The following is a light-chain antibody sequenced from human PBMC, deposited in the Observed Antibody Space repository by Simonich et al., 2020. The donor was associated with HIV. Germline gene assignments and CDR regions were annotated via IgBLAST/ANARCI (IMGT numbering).Light chain of an antibody. Sequence: EIVMTQSPATLSVSPGERATLSCRASQSVSSDLAWYQQKPGQAPSLLIYGASTRASCIPARYSGSGSGTEFTLTISNMQSEDFAVYYCQQYNNWPRTFGQGTKVDIK. J-gene: IGKJ1*01. CDR2: GAS. CDR1: QSVSSD. CDR3: QQYNNWPRT. V-gene: IGKV3-15*01.